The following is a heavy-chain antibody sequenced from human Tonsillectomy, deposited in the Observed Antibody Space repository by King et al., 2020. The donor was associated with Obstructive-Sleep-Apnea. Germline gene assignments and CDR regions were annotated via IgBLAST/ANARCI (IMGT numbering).Heavy chain of an antibody. V-gene: IGHV1-46*01. Sequence: QLVQSGAEVKKPGASVKVSCKAYGYTFTSYYMHWVRQAPGQGLEWMGIINPSGGSTSYAQKFQGRVTMTRDTSTSTVYMELSSLRSEDTAVYYCARNALGCGGDCYLDYWGQGTLVTVSS. CDR3: ARNALGCGGDCYLDY. CDR2: INPSGGST. D-gene: IGHD2-21*02. CDR1: GYTFTSYY. J-gene: IGHJ4*02.